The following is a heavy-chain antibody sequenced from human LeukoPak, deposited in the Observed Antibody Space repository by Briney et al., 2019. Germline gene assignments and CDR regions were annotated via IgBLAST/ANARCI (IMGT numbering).Heavy chain of an antibody. CDR3: AAAAHYDFWSGSPDYYYYYYMDV. V-gene: IGHV1-58*02. CDR2: IVVGSGNT. Sequence: SVKVSCKASGFTFTSSAMQWVRQARGQRLEWIGWIVVGSGNTNYAQKFQERVTITRDMSTSTAYLELSSLRSEDTAVYYCAAAAHYDFWSGSPDYYYYYYMDVWGKGTTVTVS. CDR1: GFTFTSSA. J-gene: IGHJ6*03. D-gene: IGHD3-3*01.